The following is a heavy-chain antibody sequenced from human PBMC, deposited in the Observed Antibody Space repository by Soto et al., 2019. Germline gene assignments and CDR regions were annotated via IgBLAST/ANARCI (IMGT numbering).Heavy chain of an antibody. CDR2: IYYTGAT. Sequence: SETLSRTCNVSGGSISNYYWSWIRQPPGKGLEWIGYIYYTGATNYNPSLKSRVTISLDTSKNQFSLQLNSVTTADTAVYFCASMNILAGHAFDFWGQGIMVTVSS. CDR3: ASMNILAGHAFDF. D-gene: IGHD3-9*01. CDR1: GGSISNYY. J-gene: IGHJ3*01. V-gene: IGHV4-59*01.